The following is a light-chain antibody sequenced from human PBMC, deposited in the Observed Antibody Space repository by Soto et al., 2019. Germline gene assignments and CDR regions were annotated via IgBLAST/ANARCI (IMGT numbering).Light chain of an antibody. CDR2: AAS. V-gene: IGKV3-20*01. Sequence: EIVLTQSPGTLSLSPGERATLSCRASQSVSSTYLSWYQQKPGQAPRLLIYAASSRETGIPDTFSGSGSGTDFTLTISRLEPEDFATYYCQQSYSTLPLTFGGGTKVEI. J-gene: IGKJ4*01. CDR3: QQSYSTLPLT. CDR1: QSVSSTY.